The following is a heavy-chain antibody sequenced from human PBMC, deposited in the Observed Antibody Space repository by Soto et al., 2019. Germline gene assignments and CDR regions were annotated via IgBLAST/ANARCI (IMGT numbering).Heavy chain of an antibody. CDR1: GFSGDSYA. Sequence: EVNLLESGGGLAQPGGSLRLSCVGSGFSGDSYAISWVRQAPGERLQWIAAISGSADGTDYAHSVRGRFTISRDNAKKTVHLQMDSLRVEDTAVYFCAKDTVGCYSFWRGYYSDGIDGWGQGTIVTVS. J-gene: IGHJ3*01. CDR2: ISGSADGT. D-gene: IGHD3-3*01. V-gene: IGHV3-23*01. CDR3: AKDTVGCYSFWRGYYSDGIDG.